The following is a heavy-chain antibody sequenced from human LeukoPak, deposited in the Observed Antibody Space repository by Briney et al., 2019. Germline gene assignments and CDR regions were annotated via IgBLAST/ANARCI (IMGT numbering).Heavy chain of an antibody. CDR1: GFTVSSNY. D-gene: IGHD2-2*01. Sequence: PGGSLRLSCAASGFTVSSNYMSWVRQAPGKGLEWVAVISYDGSNKYYADSVKGRFTISRDNSKNTLYLQMNSLRAEDTAVYYCARVAVVVPAALGAFDIWGQGTMVTVSS. CDR3: ARVAVVVPAALGAFDI. CDR2: ISYDGSNK. J-gene: IGHJ3*02. V-gene: IGHV3-30-3*01.